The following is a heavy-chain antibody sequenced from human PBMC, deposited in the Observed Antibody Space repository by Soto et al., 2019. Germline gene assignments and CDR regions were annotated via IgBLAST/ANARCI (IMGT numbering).Heavy chain of an antibody. D-gene: IGHD1-1*01. J-gene: IGHJ3*02. Sequence: QVQLQESGPGLVKPSQTLSLTCTVSGGSISSGGYYWSWIRQHPGKGLEWIGSIYYSGSTYYNPSLKSRVTITVDTAKTQFSLKLSSVTAADTAVYYCARDGWGSWRSPVEHAFDIWGQGTMVTVSS. V-gene: IGHV4-31*03. CDR2: IYYSGST. CDR3: ARDGWGSWRSPVEHAFDI. CDR1: GGSISSGGYY.